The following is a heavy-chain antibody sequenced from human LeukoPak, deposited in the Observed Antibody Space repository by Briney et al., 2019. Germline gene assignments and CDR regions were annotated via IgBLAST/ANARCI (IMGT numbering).Heavy chain of an antibody. V-gene: IGHV3-23*01. CDR3: ARNTTDRPYDF. J-gene: IGHJ4*02. D-gene: IGHD2/OR15-2a*01. Sequence: GGSLRLSCAASGFNFHVFDMTWVRQAPGKGLEWLSTVIASGSYTYYAASVKGRFTISRDNSKNTLHLQMDSLRVEDTVVYFCARNTTDRPYDFWGQGTLVTVSS. CDR2: VIASGSYT. CDR1: GFNFHVFD.